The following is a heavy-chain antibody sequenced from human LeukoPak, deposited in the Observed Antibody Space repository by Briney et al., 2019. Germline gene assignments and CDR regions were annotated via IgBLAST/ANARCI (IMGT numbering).Heavy chain of an antibody. CDR1: GFTFSSYG. J-gene: IGHJ4*02. V-gene: IGHV3-20*04. Sequence: PGGSLRLSCAASGFTFSSYGMSWVRQAPGKGLEGVSGINWKGGSTGYADSVKGRFTISRDNAKNSLYLQMNSLRAEDTALYYCARDSAPLPSYGFLEWLAFDYWGQGALVTVSS. D-gene: IGHD5-18*01. CDR3: ARDSAPLPSYGFLEWLAFDY. CDR2: INWKGGST.